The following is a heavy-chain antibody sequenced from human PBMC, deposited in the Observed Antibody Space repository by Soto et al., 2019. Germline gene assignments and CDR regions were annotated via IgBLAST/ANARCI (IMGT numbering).Heavy chain of an antibody. CDR3: ARMASFGSLNWFDP. V-gene: IGHV1-8*01. D-gene: IGHD5-18*01. Sequence: ASVKVSCKDSGYTLTNNDVTWVRQATGQGLEWMGWMNPGSGDTGYAQKFQGRVTMTRDISIATAYMELSSLRSEDTAIYYCARMASFGSLNWFDPWGQGTLVTVSS. J-gene: IGHJ5*01. CDR1: GYTLTNND. CDR2: MNPGSGDT.